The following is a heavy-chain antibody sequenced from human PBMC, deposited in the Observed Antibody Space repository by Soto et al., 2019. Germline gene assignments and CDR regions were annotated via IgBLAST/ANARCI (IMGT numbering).Heavy chain of an antibody. J-gene: IGHJ4*02. D-gene: IGHD6-19*01. V-gene: IGHV3-33*03. CDR1: GFIFSDYG. CDR3: AHRPSGWYLFDY. CDR2: IWYDGSKK. Sequence: PGGSLRLSCAASGFIFSDYGIHWVRQAPGKGLEWVALIWYDGSKKYYADSVKGRFTVSRDNINSTLYLEMNSLRVEDSAVYYCAHRPSGWYLFDYWGQGTLVTVSS.